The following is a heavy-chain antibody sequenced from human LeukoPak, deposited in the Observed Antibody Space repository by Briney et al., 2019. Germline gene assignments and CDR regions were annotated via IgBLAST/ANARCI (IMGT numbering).Heavy chain of an antibody. CDR3: ARGGGELGSFFDY. D-gene: IGHD1-26*01. Sequence: PSETLSLTCTVSGYSISSGYYWGWIRQPPGKGLEWIGSIYHSGSTYYNPSLKSRVTISVDTSKNQFSLKLSSVTAADTAVYYCARGGGELGSFFDYWGQGTLVTVSS. V-gene: IGHV4-38-2*02. J-gene: IGHJ4*02. CDR2: IYHSGST. CDR1: GYSISSGYY.